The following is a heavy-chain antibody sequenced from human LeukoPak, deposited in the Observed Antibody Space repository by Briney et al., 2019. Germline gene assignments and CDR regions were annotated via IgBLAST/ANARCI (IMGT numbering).Heavy chain of an antibody. V-gene: IGHV1-2*02. CDR2: INPNSGGT. D-gene: IGHD6-13*01. Sequence: ASEKVSCKASGYTFTGYYMHWVRQAPGQGLEWMGWINPNSGGTNYAQKFQGRVTMTRDTSISTAYMELSRLRSDDTAVYYCAGDSIAAAGTIGYWGQGTLVTVSS. CDR3: AGDSIAAAGTIGY. J-gene: IGHJ4*02. CDR1: GYTFTGYY.